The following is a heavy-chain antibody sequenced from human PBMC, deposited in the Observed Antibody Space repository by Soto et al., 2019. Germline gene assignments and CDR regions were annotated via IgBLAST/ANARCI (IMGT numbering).Heavy chain of an antibody. CDR1: GGTFSSYA. V-gene: IGHV1-69*06. D-gene: IGHD4-17*01. CDR2: IIPIFGTA. Sequence: GASVKVSCKASGGTFSSYAISWVRQAPGQGLEWMGGIIPIFGTANYAQKFQGRVTITADKSTSTAYMELSSLRSEDTAVYYCARRGTADYDGGMDVWGQGTTVTVSS. J-gene: IGHJ6*02. CDR3: ARRGTADYDGGMDV.